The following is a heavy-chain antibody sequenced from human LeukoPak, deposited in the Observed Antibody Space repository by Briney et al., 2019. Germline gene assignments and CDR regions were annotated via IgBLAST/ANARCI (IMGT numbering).Heavy chain of an antibody. Sequence: GASVKVSCKASGYTFTGYYMHWVRQAPGQGLEWMGWINPNSGGTNYAQKFQGRVTMTRDTSISTAYMELSRLRSDDTAVYYCARDRGYDFPNWFDPWGQGTLVTVSS. D-gene: IGHD5-12*01. CDR2: INPNSGGT. J-gene: IGHJ5*02. CDR1: GYTFTGYY. CDR3: ARDRGYDFPNWFDP. V-gene: IGHV1-2*02.